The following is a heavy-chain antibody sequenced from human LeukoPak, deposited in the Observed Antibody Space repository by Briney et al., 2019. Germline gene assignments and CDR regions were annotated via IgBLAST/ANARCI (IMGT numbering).Heavy chain of an antibody. CDR2: IYTSGRT. CDR1: GGSISSRNYY. Sequence: SQTLSLTCTVSGGSISSRNYYWSWIRQPAGKGLEWIERIYTSGRTNYNPSLKSRVTISVDTSKNQFSLKLSSVTAADTAVYYCARGDSDSSAYSRGYFQHWGQGTLVIVSS. J-gene: IGHJ1*01. V-gene: IGHV4-61*02. CDR3: ARGDSDSSAYSRGYFQH. D-gene: IGHD3-22*01.